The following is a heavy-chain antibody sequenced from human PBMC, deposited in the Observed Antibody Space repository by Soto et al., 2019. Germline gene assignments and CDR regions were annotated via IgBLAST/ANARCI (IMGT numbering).Heavy chain of an antibody. Sequence: SETLSLTCTVSGGSISSGGYYWSWIRQHPGKGLEWIGYIYYSGSTYYNPSLKSRVTISVDTSKNQFSLKLSSVTAADTAVYYCARVPKRYCTNGVCSDYWGQGTLVTVSS. CDR2: IYYSGST. CDR1: GGSISSGGYY. J-gene: IGHJ4*02. CDR3: ARVPKRYCTNGVCSDY. D-gene: IGHD2-8*01. V-gene: IGHV4-31*03.